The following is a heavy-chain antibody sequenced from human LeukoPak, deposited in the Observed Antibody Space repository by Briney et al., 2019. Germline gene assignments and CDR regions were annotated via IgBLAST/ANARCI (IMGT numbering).Heavy chain of an antibody. CDR3: ARNYYDSSAYYYFDY. CDR2: IYSGGGT. V-gene: IGHV3-66*01. CDR1: GFTVSSSY. Sequence: GGSLRLSCAASGFTVSSSYMNWVRQGPGKGLEWVSLIYSGGGTYYADPVKGRFTIPRDNSKNTLYFQMNSLRAEDTAVYYCARNYYDSSAYYYFDYWGQGTLVTVSS. J-gene: IGHJ4*02. D-gene: IGHD3-22*01.